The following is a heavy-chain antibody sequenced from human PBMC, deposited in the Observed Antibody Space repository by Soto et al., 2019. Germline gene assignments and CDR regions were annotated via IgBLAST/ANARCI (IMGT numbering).Heavy chain of an antibody. CDR3: ARPAMVRVGAFDI. CDR1: GFTFSSYW. CDR2: INSDGSGT. V-gene: IGHV3-74*01. Sequence: GGSLRLSCAASGFTFSSYWMHWVRQAPGKGLVWVSRINSDGSGTSYADSVKGRFTISRDNAKNTLYLQMNSLRAEDTAVYYSARPAMVRVGAFDIWGQGTMVTVSS. D-gene: IGHD5-18*01. J-gene: IGHJ3*02.